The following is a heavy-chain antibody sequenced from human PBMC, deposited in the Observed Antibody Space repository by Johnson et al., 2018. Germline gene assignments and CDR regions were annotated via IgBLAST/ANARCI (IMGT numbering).Heavy chain of an antibody. CDR2: ITSDGSTT. CDR1: GFTVSSYW. Sequence: VQLQESGGGLVQPGGSXRLSCAASGFTVSSYWMHWVRQAPGKGLVWVSRITSDGSTTNYAASVRGRFTITRDNSKNTLFLQMDSLRAEDTAVYYCATCPGNSSGWYDFFHHWGQGTLVTVSS. CDR3: ATCPGNSSGWYDFFHH. V-gene: IGHV3-74*01. D-gene: IGHD6-19*01. J-gene: IGHJ1*01.